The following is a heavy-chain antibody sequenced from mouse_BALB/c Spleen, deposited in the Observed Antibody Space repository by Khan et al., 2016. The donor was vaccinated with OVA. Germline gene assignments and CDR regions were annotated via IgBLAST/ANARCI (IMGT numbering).Heavy chain of an antibody. CDR3: AREGAYYRSDGWFAE. CDR1: GYTFTSYT. J-gene: IGHJ3*01. CDR2: ISPSSGYT. V-gene: IGHV1-4*01. Sequence: QIQLVQSGAELARPGASVKMSCKASGYTFTSYTMHWVKQRPGQGLEWIGYISPSSGYTKYNQKFKDKATLTADKSSSTAYLQLSSLTSEDSAVYYCAREGAYYRSDGWFAEWGQGTLVTVSA. D-gene: IGHD2-14*01.